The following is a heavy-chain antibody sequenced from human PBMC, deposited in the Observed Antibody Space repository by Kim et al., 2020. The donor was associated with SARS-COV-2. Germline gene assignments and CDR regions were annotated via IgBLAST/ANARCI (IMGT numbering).Heavy chain of an antibody. J-gene: IGHJ4*02. CDR2: ITNDGSNK. D-gene: IGHD3-16*02. CDR1: GFTFSSYG. Sequence: GGSLRLSCAASGFTFSSYGMHWVRQAPGKGLEWVAVITNDGSNKYYADSVKGRFTISRDNSKNTLYLQMNSLRAEDTAVYYCANDGNYGWVGYRYPGIDYWGQGTLVTVSS. CDR3: ANDGNYGWVGYRYPGIDY. V-gene: IGHV3-30*18.